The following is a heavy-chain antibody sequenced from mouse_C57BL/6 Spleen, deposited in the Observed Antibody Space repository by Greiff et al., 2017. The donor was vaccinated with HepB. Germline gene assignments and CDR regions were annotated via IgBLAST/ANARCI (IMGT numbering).Heavy chain of an antibody. Sequence: QVQLKECGPGILQSSQTLSLTCSFSGFSLSTSGMGVSWIRQPSGKGLEWLAHIYWDDDKRYNPSLKSRLTISKDTSRNQVFLKITSVDTADTATYYCARGAYWDEGYAMDYWGQGTSVTVSS. V-gene: IGHV8-12*01. J-gene: IGHJ4*01. CDR1: GFSLSTSGMG. CDR3: ARGAYWDEGYAMDY. D-gene: IGHD4-1*01. CDR2: IYWDDDK.